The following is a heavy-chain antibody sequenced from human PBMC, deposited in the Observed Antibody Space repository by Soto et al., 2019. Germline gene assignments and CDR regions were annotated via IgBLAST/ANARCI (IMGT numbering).Heavy chain of an antibody. D-gene: IGHD3-22*01. V-gene: IGHV1-69*10. Sequence: SVKVSFKASGDTFSSYAISWVRQAPGQGLEWMGGIIPILGTPNYAQKFQGRVTITADKSTSTAYMELSSLRSEDTAVYYCARERSRYNRSGYYRPDYWGQGTLVTVSS. J-gene: IGHJ4*02. CDR1: GDTFSSYA. CDR2: IIPILGTP. CDR3: ARERSRYNRSGYYRPDY.